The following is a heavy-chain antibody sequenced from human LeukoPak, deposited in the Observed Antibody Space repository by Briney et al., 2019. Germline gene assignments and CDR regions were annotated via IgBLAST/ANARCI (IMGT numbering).Heavy chain of an antibody. Sequence: GGSLRLSCAASGFTVSSSYMSWVRQAPGKGLEWVSVIYSGGSTYYADSVKGRFTISRDNSKNTLYLQMNSLRAEDTAVYYCAKWGDIVVVVAATSAFDIWGQGTMVTVSS. D-gene: IGHD2-15*01. V-gene: IGHV3-66*01. CDR2: IYSGGST. CDR1: GFTVSSSY. J-gene: IGHJ3*02. CDR3: AKWGDIVVVVAATSAFDI.